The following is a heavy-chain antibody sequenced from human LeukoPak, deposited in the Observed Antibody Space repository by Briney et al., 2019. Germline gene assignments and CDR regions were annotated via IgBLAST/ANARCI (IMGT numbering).Heavy chain of an antibody. J-gene: IGHJ4*02. CDR2: INAGNGNT. V-gene: IGHV1-3*01. CDR1: GYTFTSYA. D-gene: IGHD6-13*01. Sequence: ASVTVSCTASGYTFTSYAMHWVRQAPGQRLEWMGWINAGNGNTKYSQKFQGRVTITRDTSASTAYMELSSLRSEDTAVYYCARAGQLVKRGFDYWGQGTLVTVSS. CDR3: ARAGQLVKRGFDY.